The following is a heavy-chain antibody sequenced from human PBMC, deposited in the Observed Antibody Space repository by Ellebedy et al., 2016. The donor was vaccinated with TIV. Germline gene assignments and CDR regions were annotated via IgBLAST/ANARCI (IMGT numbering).Heavy chain of an antibody. D-gene: IGHD2-15*01. CDR3: ARAAPYCSGGSCPYFYPMDV. CDR1: GLTVSSNY. Sequence: GESLKISCAASGLTVSSNYMSWVRQAPGTGLEWVSILYSGGNTYYADSVQGRFTISRDNSKNTLYLQMNSLRDEDTAVYYCARAAPYCSGGSCPYFYPMDVWGQGTTVTVSS. J-gene: IGHJ6*02. CDR2: LYSGGNT. V-gene: IGHV3-66*01.